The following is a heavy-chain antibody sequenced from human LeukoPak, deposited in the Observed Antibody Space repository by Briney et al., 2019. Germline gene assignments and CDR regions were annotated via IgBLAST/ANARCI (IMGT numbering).Heavy chain of an antibody. CDR1: GFTFSSYA. CDR2: ISGNGRST. V-gene: IGHV3-23*01. J-gene: IGHJ4*02. D-gene: IGHD2-8*02. Sequence: GGSLRLSCAASGFTFSSYAMSWVRQAPGKGLEWVSTISGNGRSTYYGDSVKGRFTISRDNSKNTLSLQMNSLRAEDTAVYYCAREYYVLLVYALGGSFDYWGRGTLVTVSS. CDR3: AREYYVLLVYALGGSFDY.